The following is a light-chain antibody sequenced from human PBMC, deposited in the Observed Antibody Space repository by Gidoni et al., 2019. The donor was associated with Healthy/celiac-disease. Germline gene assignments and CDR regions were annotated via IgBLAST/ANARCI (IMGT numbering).Light chain of an antibody. CDR1: KLGDKY. CDR2: QDS. V-gene: IGLV3-1*01. J-gene: IGLJ3*02. Sequence: SYELTQPPSVSLSPGQTASITCSGDKLGDKYACWYQQKPGQSPVLVIYQDSKRPSGIPERFSGSNSGNTATLTISGTQAMDEADYYCQAWDSSTAAFGGGTKLTVL. CDR3: QAWDSSTAA.